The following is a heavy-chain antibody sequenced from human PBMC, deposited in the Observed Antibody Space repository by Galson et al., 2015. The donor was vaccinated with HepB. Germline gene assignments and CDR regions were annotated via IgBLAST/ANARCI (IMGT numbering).Heavy chain of an antibody. V-gene: IGHV3-11*05. D-gene: IGHD6-19*01. Sequence: SLRLSCAASGFTFSDYYMSWIRQAPGKGLEWVSYISSSSSYTNYADSVKGRFTISRDNAKNSLYLQMNSLRAEDTAVYYCARDSSVTFYGMDVWGQGTTVTVSS. J-gene: IGHJ6*02. CDR1: GFTFSDYY. CDR2: ISSSSSYT. CDR3: ARDSSVTFYGMDV.